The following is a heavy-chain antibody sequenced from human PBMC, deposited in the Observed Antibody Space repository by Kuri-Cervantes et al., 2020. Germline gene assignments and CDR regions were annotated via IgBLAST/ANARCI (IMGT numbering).Heavy chain of an antibody. Sequence: SETLSLTCTVSGGSISSYYWSWIRQPPGKGLEWIGYIYYSGSTNYNPSLKSRVTISVDTSKDQFSLKLSSVTAADTAVYYCASGYCSGGSCYSNYWGQGTLVTVSS. CDR1: GGSISSYY. CDR2: IYYSGST. D-gene: IGHD2-15*01. J-gene: IGHJ4*02. CDR3: ASGYCSGGSCYSNY. V-gene: IGHV4-59*01.